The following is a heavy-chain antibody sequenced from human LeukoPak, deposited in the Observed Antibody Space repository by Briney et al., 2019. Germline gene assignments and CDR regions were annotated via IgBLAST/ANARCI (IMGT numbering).Heavy chain of an antibody. D-gene: IGHD1-7*01. CDR3: ARLELLGAGSDY. J-gene: IGHJ4*02. V-gene: IGHV3-30*04. CDR2: ISYDGSNK. CDR1: GFTFSSYA. Sequence: GGSLRLSCAASGFTFSSYAMHRVRQAPGKGLEWVAVISYDGSNKYYADSVKGRFTISRDNSKNTLYLQMNSLRAEDTAVYYCARLELLGAGSDYWGQGTLVTVSS.